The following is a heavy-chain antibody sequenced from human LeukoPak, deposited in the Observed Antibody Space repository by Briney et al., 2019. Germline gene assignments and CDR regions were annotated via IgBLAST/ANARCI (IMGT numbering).Heavy chain of an antibody. CDR2: ISHDGSNT. CDR3: ARDWHWGAVNDAFDI. D-gene: IGHD3-16*01. J-gene: IGHJ3*02. V-gene: IGHV3-30-3*01. Sequence: PGGSLRLSCAASGFTFRSYAMHWVRQAPGKGLEWVAVISHDGSNTYYTDSVKGRFTISRGDSKNTLYPQMNSLRGEDTAVYYCARDWHWGAVNDAFDIWGQGTMVTVSS. CDR1: GFTFRSYA.